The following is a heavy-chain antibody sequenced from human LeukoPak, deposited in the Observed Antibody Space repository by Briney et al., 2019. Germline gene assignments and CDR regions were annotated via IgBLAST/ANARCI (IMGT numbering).Heavy chain of an antibody. J-gene: IGHJ6*02. V-gene: IGHV3-23*01. CDR2: ISGSGGST. Sequence: GGSLRLSCAASGFTFSNAYMSWVRQAPGKGLEWVSAISGSGGSTYYADSVKGRFTISRDNSKNTLYLQMNSLRAEDTAVYYCAKTLPPPSTIFGVGTYYYYGMDVWGQGTTVTVSS. D-gene: IGHD3-3*01. CDR1: GFTFSNAY. CDR3: AKTLPPPSTIFGVGTYYYYGMDV.